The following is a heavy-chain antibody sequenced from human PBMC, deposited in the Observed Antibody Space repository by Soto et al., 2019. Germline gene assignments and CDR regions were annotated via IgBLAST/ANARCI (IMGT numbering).Heavy chain of an antibody. CDR1: GLSLSTNGVG. D-gene: IGHD2-15*01. Sequence: QITFKESGPTLVKPTQTLTLTCTFSGLSLSTNGVGVGWIRQPPGKALEWLALIYWDNDKRYSPSLKSRLTITKDTSKNQVVLTMTGMDPVTTGNYYCAHDSTVVASTDGAFDIWGQGTMVTVSS. CDR3: AHDSTVVASTDGAFDI. J-gene: IGHJ3*02. CDR2: IYWDNDK. V-gene: IGHV2-5*02.